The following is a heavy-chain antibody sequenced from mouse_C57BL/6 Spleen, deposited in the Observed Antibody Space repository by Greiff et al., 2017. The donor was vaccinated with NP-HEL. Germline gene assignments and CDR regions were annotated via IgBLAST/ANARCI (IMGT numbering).Heavy chain of an antibody. D-gene: IGHD2-3*01. Sequence: QVQLQQPGAELVRPGSSVKLSCKASGYTFTSYWMHWVKQRPIQGLEWIGNIDPSDSETHYNQKFKDKATLTVDKSSITAYMQLSSLTSETSAFYYCARDGWLPFDYWGQGTTLTVSS. J-gene: IGHJ2*01. CDR1: GYTFTSYW. V-gene: IGHV1-52*01. CDR2: IDPSDSET. CDR3: ARDGWLPFDY.